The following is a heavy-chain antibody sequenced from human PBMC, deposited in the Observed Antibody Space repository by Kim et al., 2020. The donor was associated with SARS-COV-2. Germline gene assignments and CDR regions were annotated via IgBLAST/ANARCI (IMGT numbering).Heavy chain of an antibody. CDR3: AREISSSWYADCMDV. Sequence: SRKGAFTISRDNSKNALYLRMTSLGAEDTAVYYCAREISSSWYADCMDVWGKGTTVTVSS. J-gene: IGHJ6*03. D-gene: IGHD6-13*01. V-gene: IGHV3-30*07.